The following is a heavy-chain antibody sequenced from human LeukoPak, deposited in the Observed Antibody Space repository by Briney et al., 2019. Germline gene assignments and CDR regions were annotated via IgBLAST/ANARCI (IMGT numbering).Heavy chain of an antibody. CDR2: IYPDDSDT. CDR3: ARRAWNYEYFDY. CDR1: VYIFTTYG. V-gene: IGHV5-51*01. J-gene: IGHJ4*02. D-gene: IGHD1-7*01. Sequence: GESLKISCKGSVYIFTTYGIAWVRQMPGKGLDWMGTIYPDDSDTRYSQSFQGQVTISAEKSINTHYRRLSCLAASDYDMYYCARRAWNYEYFDYWGQGTLVTVSS.